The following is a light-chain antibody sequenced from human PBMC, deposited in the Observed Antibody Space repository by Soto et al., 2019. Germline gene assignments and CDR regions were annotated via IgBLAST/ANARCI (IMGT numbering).Light chain of an antibody. J-gene: IGKJ1*01. CDR2: GAS. CDR3: QQYGSSPWT. Sequence: EIVLTQSPGTLSLSPGERATLSCRASQSVSSSYLAWYQQKPGQAPRLLIYGASSRATGMPDRFSGSGSGTDFTLTISRLEPEDFAVYYCQQYGSSPWTFGQGTKLEIK. V-gene: IGKV3-20*01. CDR1: QSVSSSY.